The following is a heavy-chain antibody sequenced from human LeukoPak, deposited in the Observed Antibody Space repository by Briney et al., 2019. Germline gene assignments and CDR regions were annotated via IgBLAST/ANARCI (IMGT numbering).Heavy chain of an antibody. CDR1: GFTVSSNY. D-gene: IGHD6-19*01. J-gene: IGHJ4*02. Sequence: GGSLRLSCAASGFTVSSNYMSWVRQAPGKGLEWVSVIYSGGSTYYADSVKGRFTISRDNSKNTLYLQMNSLRAEDTAVYYCARERRGYSSGWYEGEFLDYWGQGTLVTVSS. CDR2: IYSGGST. V-gene: IGHV3-66*01. CDR3: ARERRGYSSGWYEGEFLDY.